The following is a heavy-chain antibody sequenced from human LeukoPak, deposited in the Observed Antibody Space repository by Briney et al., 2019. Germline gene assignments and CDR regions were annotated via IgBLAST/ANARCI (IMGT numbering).Heavy chain of an antibody. CDR3: AKPAISSRGWYYDY. CDR1: GFTFSNYA. Sequence: AGGSLRLSCAASGFTFSNYAMSWVRQAPGKGLEWVSAINDSGGSTYYADSVEGRFTISRDNSKNTLYLQMNSLRAEDTAVYYCAKPAISSRGWYYDYWGQGTLVTVSS. D-gene: IGHD6-19*01. CDR2: INDSGGST. J-gene: IGHJ4*02. V-gene: IGHV3-23*01.